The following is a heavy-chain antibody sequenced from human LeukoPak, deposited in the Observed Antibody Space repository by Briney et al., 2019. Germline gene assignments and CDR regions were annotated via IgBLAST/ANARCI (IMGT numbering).Heavy chain of an antibody. V-gene: IGHV1-69*05. J-gene: IGHJ5*02. CDR2: IIPIFGTA. Sequence: SVKVSCKASGYTFTGYYMHWVRHAPGQGLEWMGGIIPIFGTANYAQKFQGRVTITTDESTSTAYMELSSLRSEDTAVYYCARGGVVPAAPTPFDPWGQGTLVAVSS. D-gene: IGHD2-2*01. CDR3: ARGGVVPAAPTPFDP. CDR1: GYTFTGYY.